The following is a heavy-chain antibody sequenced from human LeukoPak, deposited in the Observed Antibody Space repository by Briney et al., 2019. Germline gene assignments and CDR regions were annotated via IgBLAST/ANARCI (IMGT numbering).Heavy chain of an antibody. V-gene: IGHV4-61*02. CDR3: ARGLYHVVVVAATPEYFQH. Sequence: SQTLSLTCTVSGGSISSGSYYWSWIRQPAGKGLEWIGRIYTSGSTNYNPSLKSRVTISVDTSKNQFSLKLSSVTAADTAVYYCARGLYHVVVVAATPEYFQHWGQGTLVTVSS. CDR1: GGSISSGSYY. CDR2: IYTSGST. D-gene: IGHD2-15*01. J-gene: IGHJ1*01.